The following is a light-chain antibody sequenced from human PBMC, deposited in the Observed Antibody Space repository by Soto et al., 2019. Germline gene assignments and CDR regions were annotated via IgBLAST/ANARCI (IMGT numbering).Light chain of an antibody. CDR1: QNIRSY. CDR3: QETYSTPWT. J-gene: IGKJ1*01. Sequence: DIQMTQSPSSLSSSVGARVTMTCRASQNIRSYLSWYQQKPGKAPQLLIHAASRLQSGVPSRFSGSGSGTDFTLTISGLQPDDFATYYCQETYSTPWTFGHGTKVEIK. CDR2: AAS. V-gene: IGKV1-39*01.